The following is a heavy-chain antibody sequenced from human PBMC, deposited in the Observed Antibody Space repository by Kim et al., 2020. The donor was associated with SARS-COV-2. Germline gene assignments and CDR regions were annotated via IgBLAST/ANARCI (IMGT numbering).Heavy chain of an antibody. CDR3: AKEGRGDYVFYYYGMDV. Sequence: GGSLRLSCVGSGFTFRTYAMTWVRQAPGKGLEWVSGVSGGGDSTHYADSVKGRFTISRDNSKNTLYLQIYSLRAEDTAVYYCAKEGRGDYVFYYYGMDVWGQGTTVTVSS. D-gene: IGHD4-17*01. V-gene: IGHV3-23*01. CDR1: GFTFRTYA. CDR2: VSGGGDST. J-gene: IGHJ6*02.